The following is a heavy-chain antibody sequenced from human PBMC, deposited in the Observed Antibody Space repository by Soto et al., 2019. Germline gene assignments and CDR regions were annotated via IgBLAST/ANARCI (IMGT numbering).Heavy chain of an antibody. D-gene: IGHD6-19*01. Sequence: ASVKVSCKASGYTFTSYGISWVRQAPGQGLEWMGWISAYNGNTNYAQKLQGRVTMTTDTSTSTAYMELRSLRSDDTAVYYCARGRVAGNYYYYGMDVWGQGTTVTVSS. V-gene: IGHV1-18*01. J-gene: IGHJ6*02. CDR3: ARGRVAGNYYYYGMDV. CDR2: ISAYNGNT. CDR1: GYTFTSYG.